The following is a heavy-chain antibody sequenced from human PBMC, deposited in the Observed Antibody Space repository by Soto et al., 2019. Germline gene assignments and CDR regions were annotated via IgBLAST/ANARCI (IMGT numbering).Heavy chain of an antibody. V-gene: IGHV3-23*01. CDR3: ARDVGLDSDDFFAY. CDR1: GFTSTSYG. D-gene: IGHD3-9*01. CDR2: IRGDGGQT. Sequence: SLRLSCTASGFTSTSYGMGWVRQAPGKGLQWVSTIRGDGGQTHYTDSVKGRFSISRDNSKNTVYLQMDSLRAEGTAMYFCARDVGLDSDDFFAYWGQGTQVTVSS. J-gene: IGHJ4*02.